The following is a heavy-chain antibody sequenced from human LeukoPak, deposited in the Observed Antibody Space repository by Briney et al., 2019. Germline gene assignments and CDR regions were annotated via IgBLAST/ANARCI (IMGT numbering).Heavy chain of an antibody. CDR3: ARDLNWETY. D-gene: IGHD7-27*01. CDR1: GFTFSTYG. J-gene: IGHJ4*02. V-gene: IGHV3-23*01. CDR2: ISGIGGST. Sequence: GGTLRLSCAASGFTFSTYGMSWVRQAPGKGLEWVSTISGIGGSTHYADSVKGRFTISRDNSKNTLYLQMNSLRAEDTAVYYCARDLNWETYWGQGTLVTVSS.